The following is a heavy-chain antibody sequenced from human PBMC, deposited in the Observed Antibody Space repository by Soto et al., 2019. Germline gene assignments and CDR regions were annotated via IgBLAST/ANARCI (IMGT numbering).Heavy chain of an antibody. CDR2: IYYSGST. Sequence: SETLSLTCTVSGGSISSYYWSWIRQPPGKGLEWIGYIYYSGSTNYNPSLKSRVTISVDTSKNQFSLKLSSVTAADTAVYHCAKGTSNSWYHFDCWGQGTPVTVSS. V-gene: IGHV4-59*08. CDR1: GGSISSYY. CDR3: AKGTSNSWYHFDC. J-gene: IGHJ4*02. D-gene: IGHD6-13*01.